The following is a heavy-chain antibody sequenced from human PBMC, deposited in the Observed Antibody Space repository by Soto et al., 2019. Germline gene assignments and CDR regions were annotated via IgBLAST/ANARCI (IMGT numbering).Heavy chain of an antibody. D-gene: IGHD4-17*01. V-gene: IGHV3-21*01. CDR2: LTSISTLI. CDR1: GIRFYSNS. J-gene: IGHJ4*02. Sequence: GLSRRRPWSASGIRFYSNSMNWGGQTPAKRLEWVASLTSISTLIYYADSVKGRFTISRDNANNSLFLHMGSLRVEDTAVYFCVRDASDYVLEYWGQGTPVTVSS. CDR3: VRDASDYVLEY.